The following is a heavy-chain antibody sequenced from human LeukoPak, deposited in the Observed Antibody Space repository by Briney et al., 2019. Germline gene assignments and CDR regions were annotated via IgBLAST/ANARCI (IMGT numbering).Heavy chain of an antibody. Sequence: PSETLSLTCTVSGGSTSSYYWSWIRQPPGKGLEWIGYIYYSGSTNYNPSLKSRVTISVDTSKNQFSLKLSSVTAADTAVYYCVGSSSRNNWFDPWGQGTLVTVPS. J-gene: IGHJ5*02. CDR2: IYYSGST. CDR1: GGSTSSYY. V-gene: IGHV4-59*01. CDR3: VGSSSRNNWFDP. D-gene: IGHD6-13*01.